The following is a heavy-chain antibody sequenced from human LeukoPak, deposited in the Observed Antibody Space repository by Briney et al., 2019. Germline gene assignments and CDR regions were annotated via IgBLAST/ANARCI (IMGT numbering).Heavy chain of an antibody. J-gene: IGHJ5*02. CDR1: GVSVSGDSYY. V-gene: IGHV4-61*03. CDR2: VYYSGST. CDR3: AGGRWFDP. Sequence: SETLSLTCTVSGVSVSGDSYYWNWIRQPPGKGLEWIGYVYYSGSTKYNPSLESRVTMSLDTSENYFSLKLSSVTAADTAIYYSAGGRWFDPWGQGTLVTVSS.